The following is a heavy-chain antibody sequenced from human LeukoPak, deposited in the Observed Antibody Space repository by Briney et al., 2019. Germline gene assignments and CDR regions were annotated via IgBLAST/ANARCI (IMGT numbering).Heavy chain of an antibody. D-gene: IGHD5-12*01. CDR2: INHSGST. J-gene: IGHJ4*02. CDR3: ARAPSYSGYDYFDY. Sequence: SETLSLTCAVYGGSFSGYYWSWIRQPPGKGLEWIGEINHSGSTNYNPSLKSRVTMSVDTSKNQFSLKLSSVTAADTAVYYCARAPSYSGYDYFDYWGQGTLVTVSS. V-gene: IGHV4-34*01. CDR1: GGSFSGYY.